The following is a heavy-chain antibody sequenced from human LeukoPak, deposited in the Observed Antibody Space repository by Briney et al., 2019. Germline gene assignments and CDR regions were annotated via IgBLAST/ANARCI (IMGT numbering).Heavy chain of an antibody. CDR2: ISYDGSNK. J-gene: IGHJ2*01. D-gene: IGHD2-8*01. Sequence: GRSLRLSCTASGFTFSSYAMHWVRQAPGKGLEWVAVISYDGSNKYYADSVKGRFTISRDNSKNTLYLQMNSLRAEDTAVYYCARTFDSVYGYFDLWGRGTLVTVSS. CDR1: GFTFSSYA. V-gene: IGHV3-30*01. CDR3: ARTFDSVYGYFDL.